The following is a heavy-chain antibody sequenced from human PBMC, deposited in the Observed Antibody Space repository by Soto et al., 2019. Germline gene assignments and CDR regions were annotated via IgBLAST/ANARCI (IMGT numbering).Heavy chain of an antibody. D-gene: IGHD1-26*01. CDR3: ARDAGYSGRYFDAFDI. J-gene: IGHJ3*02. V-gene: IGHV3-74*01. Sequence: EVQLVESGGGLVQPGGSLRLSCAASGFTFSSYWMHWVRQAPGKGLVWVSRINSDGSYTTYADSVKGRFTISRDNAKNTLYLQMNSLRAEDTVVYYCARDAGYSGRYFDAFDIWGQGTMVTVSS. CDR2: INSDGSYT. CDR1: GFTFSSYW.